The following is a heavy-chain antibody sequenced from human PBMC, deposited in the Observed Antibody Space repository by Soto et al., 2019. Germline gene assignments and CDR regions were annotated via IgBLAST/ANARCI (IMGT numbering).Heavy chain of an antibody. CDR3: ARGLLVAARHSPFDY. D-gene: IGHD6-6*01. Sequence: GGSLRLSCAASGFTFSSYGMHWVRQAPGKGLEWVAVIWYDGSNKYYADSVKGRFTISRDNSKNTLYLQMNSLRAEDTAVYYCARGLLVAARHSPFDYWGQGTLVTVSS. CDR2: IWYDGSNK. CDR1: GFTFSSYG. V-gene: IGHV3-33*01. J-gene: IGHJ4*02.